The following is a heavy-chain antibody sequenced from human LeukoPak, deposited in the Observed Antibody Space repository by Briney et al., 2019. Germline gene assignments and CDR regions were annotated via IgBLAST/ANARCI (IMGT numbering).Heavy chain of an antibody. J-gene: IGHJ4*02. D-gene: IGHD3-10*01. Sequence: GGSLRLSCAASGFTFSSYWMHWVRQAPGKGLEWVGRIKSKTDGGTTDYAAPVKGRFIISRDDSKNTLYLQMNSLKTEDTAVYYCTTDTITMVRGFGYDYWGQGTLVTVSS. CDR3: TTDTITMVRGFGYDY. V-gene: IGHV3-15*01. CDR2: IKSKTDGGTT. CDR1: GFTFSSYW.